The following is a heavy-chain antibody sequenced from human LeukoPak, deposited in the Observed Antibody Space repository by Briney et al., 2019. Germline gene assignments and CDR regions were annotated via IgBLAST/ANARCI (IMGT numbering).Heavy chain of an antibody. Sequence: PSETLSLTCAVYGGSFSGYYWSWIRQPPGKGLEWIGEINHTGSTNYNPSLKSRVTISVDTSKNQFSLKLSSVTAADTAVYYCARRGGYYDILTGYYTYYFDYWGQGTLVTVSS. CDR2: INHTGST. J-gene: IGHJ4*02. V-gene: IGHV4-34*01. D-gene: IGHD3-9*01. CDR1: GGSFSGYY. CDR3: ARRGGYYDILTGYYTYYFDY.